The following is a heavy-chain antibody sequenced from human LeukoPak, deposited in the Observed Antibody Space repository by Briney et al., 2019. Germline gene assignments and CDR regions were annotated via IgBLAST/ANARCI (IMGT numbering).Heavy chain of an antibody. CDR2: IKQDGSEK. CDR1: GFTFSSYW. J-gene: IGHJ6*02. CDR3: ARMYGSGSMDV. Sequence: PGGSLRLSCAASGFTFSSYWMSWVRQAPGKGLEWVANIKQDGSEKYYVDSVKGRFTISRDNAKNSPYLQMNSLRAEDTAVYYCARMYGSGSMDVWGQGTTVTVSS. V-gene: IGHV3-7*01. D-gene: IGHD3-10*01.